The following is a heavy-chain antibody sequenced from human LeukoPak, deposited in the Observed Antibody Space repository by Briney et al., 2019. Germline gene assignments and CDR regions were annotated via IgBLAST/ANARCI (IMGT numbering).Heavy chain of an antibody. J-gene: IGHJ4*02. CDR1: GFTFSSYG. CDR3: AKVGLAVAGPNEAGYFDY. Sequence: GGSLRLSCAASGFTFSSYGMSWVRQAPGKGLEWVSAISGSGGSTYYADSVKGRFTISRDNSKNTLYLQMNSLRAEDTAVYYCAKVGLAVAGPNEAGYFDYWGQGTLVTVSS. CDR2: ISGSGGST. D-gene: IGHD6-19*01. V-gene: IGHV3-23*01.